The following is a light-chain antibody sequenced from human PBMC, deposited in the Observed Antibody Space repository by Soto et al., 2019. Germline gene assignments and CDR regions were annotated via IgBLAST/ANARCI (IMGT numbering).Light chain of an antibody. V-gene: IGLV2-14*01. CDR2: EVS. CDR1: SSDVGAYNY. CDR3: NSYTSSSARV. Sequence: QSALTQPASVSGSPGQSISISGTGTSSDVGAYNYVSWYQQHPGKAPKLIIYEVSNRPSGVSNRFSGSKSANTASLTISGLQAEDEADYYCNSYTSSSARVFGGGTKLTVL. J-gene: IGLJ3*02.